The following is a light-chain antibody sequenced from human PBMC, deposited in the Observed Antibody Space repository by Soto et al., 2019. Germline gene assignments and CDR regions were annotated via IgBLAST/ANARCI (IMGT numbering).Light chain of an antibody. Sequence: QAVVTQEPSLTVSPGGTVTLTCGSSTGTVTSGHYPYWFQLKPGQAPRTLLLNNKHSWTPARFSGSLLGGKAALTLSGAQPEDEGDYYCLLSYSGPSIFGGGTQLTVL. CDR3: LLSYSGPSI. V-gene: IGLV7-46*01. CDR1: TGTVTSGHY. CDR2: N. J-gene: IGLJ7*01.